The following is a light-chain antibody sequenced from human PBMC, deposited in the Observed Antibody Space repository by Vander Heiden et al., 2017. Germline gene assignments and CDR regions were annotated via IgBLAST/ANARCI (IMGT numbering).Light chain of an antibody. J-gene: IGLJ2*01. CDR2: DNN. CDR1: SPNIGNKY. CDR3: GTWDSSLSAGV. V-gene: IGLV1-51*01. Sequence: QSVLTQPPSVSAAPGQKVTISCSGSSPNIGNKYLSWNQQPPVTAPKLLIYDNNKRPSGVPDRCSVSRSGTSANLGITGLQTGDEADYYCGTWDSSLSAGVFGGGTKLTVL.